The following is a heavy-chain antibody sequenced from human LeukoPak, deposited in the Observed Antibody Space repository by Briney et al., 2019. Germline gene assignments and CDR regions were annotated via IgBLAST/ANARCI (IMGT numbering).Heavy chain of an antibody. CDR2: IKQDESEK. D-gene: IGHD2-15*01. Sequence: PGGSLRLSCAASGFTFSNYWMTWVRQAPGKGLEWVANIKQDESEKYYVDSVKGRFTVSRDNSKNSVYPQMNSLRAEDTAMYYCATPVGGVWSFDYWGQGTLVTVSS. J-gene: IGHJ4*02. CDR1: GFTFSNYW. CDR3: ATPVGGVWSFDY. V-gene: IGHV3-7*01.